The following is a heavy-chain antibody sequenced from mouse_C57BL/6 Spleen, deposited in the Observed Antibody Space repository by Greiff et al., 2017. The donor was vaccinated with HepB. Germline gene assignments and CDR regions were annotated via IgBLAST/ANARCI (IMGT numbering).Heavy chain of an antibody. CDR3: ARDRGGSRSFDY. J-gene: IGHJ2*01. Sequence: EVHLVESGGGLVKPGGSLKLSCAASGFTFSSYAMSWVRQTPEKRLEWVATISDGGSYTYYPDNVKGRFTISRDNAKNNLYLQMSHLKSEDTAMYYCARDRGGSRSFDYWGQGTTLTVSS. V-gene: IGHV5-4*01. CDR2: ISDGGSYT. CDR1: GFTFSSYA. D-gene: IGHD1-1*01.